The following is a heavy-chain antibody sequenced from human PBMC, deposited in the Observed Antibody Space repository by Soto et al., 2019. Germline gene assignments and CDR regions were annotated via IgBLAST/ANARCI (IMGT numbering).Heavy chain of an antibody. D-gene: IGHD4-17*01. CDR2: LMPRFHLA. CDR3: ARARHTHGDPIRGCLDV. V-gene: IGHV1-69*01. J-gene: IGHJ6*02. CDR1: GGTFSSNS. Sequence: QMQLVQSGAEVKKPGSSVKVSCKASGGTFSSNSINWVRQAPGQGLEWMGGLMPRFHLANYAQKFQGRATITADESTSTAYMELSSLRSEDTAVYYCARARHTHGDPIRGCLDVWGQGTTVTVSS.